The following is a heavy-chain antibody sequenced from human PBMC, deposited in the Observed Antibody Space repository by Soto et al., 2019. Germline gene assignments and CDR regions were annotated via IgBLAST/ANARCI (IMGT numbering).Heavy chain of an antibody. D-gene: IGHD2-2*01. CDR2: ISSAGDRS. CDR3: ERGYCSTITCHVQAFDF. CDR1: GFTFSSSE. V-gene: IGHV3-48*03. J-gene: IGHJ4*02. Sequence: PGGSMRLSCAASGFTFSSSELYGGRHAPGKTLEWGSYISSAGDRSYSEDSLKSRSTTSRTNAKISLYLQMNSLRAEATAVYYVERGYCSTITCHVQAFDFWGQGTLVTVSS.